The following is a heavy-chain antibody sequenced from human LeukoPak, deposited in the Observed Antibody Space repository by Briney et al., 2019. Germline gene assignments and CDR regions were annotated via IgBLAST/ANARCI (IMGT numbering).Heavy chain of an antibody. V-gene: IGHV3-13*04. J-gene: IGHJ4*02. CDR1: GFTFSSYD. CDR2: IGTAGDT. D-gene: IGHD6-19*01. Sequence: GGSLRLSCAASGFTFSSYDMHWVRQTTGKGLEWVSSIGTAGDTYYPGSVKGRFIISRENAKNSLYLQMNSLRAGDTAVYYCGRVVAGYREYYFDYWGQGTLVTVSS. CDR3: GRVVAGYREYYFDY.